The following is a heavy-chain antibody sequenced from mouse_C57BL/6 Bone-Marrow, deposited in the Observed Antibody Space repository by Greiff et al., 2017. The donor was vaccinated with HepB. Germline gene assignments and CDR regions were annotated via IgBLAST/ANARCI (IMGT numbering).Heavy chain of an antibody. CDR1: GFNIKDDY. CDR2: IDPENGDT. Sequence: VQLQQSGAELVRPGASVKLSCTASGFNIKDDYTHWVKQRPEQGLEWIGWIDPENGDTEYASKFQGKATITADTSSNTAYLQLSSLTSEDTAVYYCTPLPYYAMDYWGQGTSVTVSS. J-gene: IGHJ4*01. CDR3: TPLPYYAMDY. V-gene: IGHV14-4*01.